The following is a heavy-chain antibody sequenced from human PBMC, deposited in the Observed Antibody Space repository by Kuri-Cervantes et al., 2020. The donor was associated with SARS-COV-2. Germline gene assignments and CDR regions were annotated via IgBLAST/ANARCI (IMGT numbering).Heavy chain of an antibody. J-gene: IGHJ6*02. D-gene: IGHD3-22*01. Sequence: QTLSLTCAASGFSFSSYSLNWVRQPPGKGLEWIGEINHSGSTNYNPYLKSRVTISEDTSKIQFSLKLSSVTAAGTAVYYFARRHRSGYLASYSYYGTDVWGQGTPVTVSS. V-gene: IGHV4-34*08. CDR2: INHSGST. CDR1: GFSFSSYS. CDR3: ARRHRSGYLASYSYYGTDV.